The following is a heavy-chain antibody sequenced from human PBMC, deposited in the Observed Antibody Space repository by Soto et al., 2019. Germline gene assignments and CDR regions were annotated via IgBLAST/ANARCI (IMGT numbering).Heavy chain of an antibody. Sequence: QVQLQESGPGLVKPSETLSLTCTVSGGSIRSYYWSWIRQPPGKGLEWIGYIYYSGSTNYNPSLKRRVTITLDTSKSQFSLKLSSVTAADTAMYYCAREAGVQYPFDPWGQGTLVTVSS. D-gene: IGHD1-1*01. V-gene: IGHV4-59*01. CDR1: GGSIRSYY. CDR2: IYYSGST. J-gene: IGHJ5*02. CDR3: AREAGVQYPFDP.